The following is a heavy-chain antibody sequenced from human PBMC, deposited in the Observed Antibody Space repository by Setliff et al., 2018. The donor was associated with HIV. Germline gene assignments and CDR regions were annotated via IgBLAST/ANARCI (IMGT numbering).Heavy chain of an antibody. J-gene: IGHJ5*02. Sequence: SETLSLPCSVSGGSMSSGSYSWPLLRQPAGKEPELIGHVYVAGTVIYNPSLASRRTISIVPSKNQFSLDLTSVTAADTGKYYCARARTIGVSAVFFDPWGQGIPGTVSS. V-gene: IGHV4-61*09. CDR1: GGSMSSGSYS. D-gene: IGHD3-3*01. CDR2: VYVAGTV. CDR3: ARARTIGVSAVFFDP.